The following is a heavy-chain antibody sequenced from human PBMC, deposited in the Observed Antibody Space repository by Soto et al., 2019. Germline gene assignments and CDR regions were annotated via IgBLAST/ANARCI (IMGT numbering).Heavy chain of an antibody. D-gene: IGHD2-15*01. CDR1: GGSFSGYY. CDR2: TIHRGTT. Sequence: QVQLQQWGAGLLKPSETLSLTCAVYGGSFSGYYWSWIRQPPGKGLEWIGETIHRGTTNYNPSLKSRVTISVDTSKNQFSLKLSSVTAADTAVYYCARDVKYCSGGSCYYYYYGMDVWGQGTTVTVSS. J-gene: IGHJ6*02. CDR3: ARDVKYCSGGSCYYYYYGMDV. V-gene: IGHV4-34*12.